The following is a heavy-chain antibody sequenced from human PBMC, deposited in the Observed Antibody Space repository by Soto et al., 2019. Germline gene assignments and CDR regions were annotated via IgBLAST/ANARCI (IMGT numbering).Heavy chain of an antibody. CDR2: ISYDGSNK. Sequence: AGGSLRLSCAASGFTFSSYGMHWVRQAPGKGLEWVAVISYDGSNKYYADSVKGRSTISRDNSKNTLYLQMNSLRAEDTAVYYCAREFYYDSSGYIPHWGQGTLVTVSS. D-gene: IGHD3-22*01. CDR1: GFTFSSYG. J-gene: IGHJ4*02. CDR3: AREFYYDSSGYIPH. V-gene: IGHV3-30*03.